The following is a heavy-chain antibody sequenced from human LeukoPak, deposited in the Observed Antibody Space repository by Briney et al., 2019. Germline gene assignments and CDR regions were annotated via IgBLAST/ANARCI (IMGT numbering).Heavy chain of an antibody. CDR1: GFTFSSYA. CDR3: AKATEYNWNDGSGREFDY. J-gene: IGHJ4*02. D-gene: IGHD1-1*01. CDR2: ISSSAGNT. Sequence: GGSLRLSCAASGFTFSSYAMSWVRRAPGKGLEWVSAISSSAGNTYYADSVRGRFTISRDKSKNTLYLQMNSLRAEDTAVYYCAKATEYNWNDGSGREFDYWGQGTPVTVSS. V-gene: IGHV3-23*01.